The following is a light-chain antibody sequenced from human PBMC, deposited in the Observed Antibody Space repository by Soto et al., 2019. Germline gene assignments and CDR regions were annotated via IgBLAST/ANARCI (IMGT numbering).Light chain of an antibody. J-gene: IGKJ1*01. CDR2: WAS. V-gene: IGKV4-1*01. CDR1: QSILSSSNNKNY. Sequence: DFVMTQSPDSLAVSLGERATINCKSSQSILSSSNNKNYLAWYQQKPGQPPKLLIYWASTRESGVPDRFVGSGSGTDFTLTISSLQAEDVAVYYCQKYYSTSWTFGQGTKVEIK. CDR3: QKYYSTSWT.